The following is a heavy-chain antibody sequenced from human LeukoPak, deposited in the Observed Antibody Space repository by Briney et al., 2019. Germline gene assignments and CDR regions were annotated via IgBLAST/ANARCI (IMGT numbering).Heavy chain of an antibody. Sequence: SETLSLTCTVSGGSISSYYWSWLRQPPGKGREWIGYIYYSGSTNYNPSLKSRVTISVDTSKRQFSLRLSSVTAADTAVYYCARDPVGDYFAFDIWGQGTMVTVSS. CDR3: ARDPVGDYFAFDI. CDR2: IYYSGST. D-gene: IGHD4-17*01. J-gene: IGHJ3*02. V-gene: IGHV4-59*01. CDR1: GGSISSYY.